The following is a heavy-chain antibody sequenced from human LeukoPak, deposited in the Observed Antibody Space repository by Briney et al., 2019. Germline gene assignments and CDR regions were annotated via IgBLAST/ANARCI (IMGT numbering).Heavy chain of an antibody. J-gene: IGHJ6*02. V-gene: IGHV4-34*01. Sequence: TLSETLSLTCAVYGGSFSGYYWSWIRQPPGKGLEWIGEINHSGSTNYNPSLKSRVTISVDTSKNQFSLKLSSVTAADTAVYYCARGRIGVTVVTLGYYGMDVWGQGTTVTVSS. CDR2: INHSGST. D-gene: IGHD4-23*01. CDR3: ARGRIGVTVVTLGYYGMDV. CDR1: GGSFSGYY.